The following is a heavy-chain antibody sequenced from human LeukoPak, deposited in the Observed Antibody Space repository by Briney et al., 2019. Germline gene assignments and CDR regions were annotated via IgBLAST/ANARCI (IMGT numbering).Heavy chain of an antibody. D-gene: IGHD3-22*01. CDR2: ISGSGGRT. Sequence: GGTLRLSCAASGFTFSSYAMNWVRQAPGKGLEWVSSISGSGGRTYYADSVKGRFTISRDNSKNTLYLQMNSLRAEDTAVYYCAKVIYYDSSGFGYWGQGTLVTVSS. CDR1: GFTFSSYA. J-gene: IGHJ4*02. V-gene: IGHV3-23*01. CDR3: AKVIYYDSSGFGY.